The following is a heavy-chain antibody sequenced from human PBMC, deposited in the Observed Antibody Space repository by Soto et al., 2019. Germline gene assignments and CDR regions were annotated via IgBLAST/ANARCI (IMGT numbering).Heavy chain of an antibody. J-gene: IGHJ6*02. CDR1: GGSISSGDYY. CDR3: ARGDFLAALHGMDV. Sequence: PSETLSLTCTVSGGSISSGDYYWSWFRQPPGKGLEWIGYIYYSGSTYYNPSLKSRVTISVDTSKNQFSLKLSSVTAADTAVYYCARGDFLAALHGMDVWGQGTTVTVSS. D-gene: IGHD6-6*01. CDR2: IYYSGST. V-gene: IGHV4-30-4*01.